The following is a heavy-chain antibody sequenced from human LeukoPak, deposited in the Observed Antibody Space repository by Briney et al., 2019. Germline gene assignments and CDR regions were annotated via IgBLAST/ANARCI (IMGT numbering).Heavy chain of an antibody. CDR3: ARVTFTSYNWFDP. V-gene: IGHV1-69*13. D-gene: IGHD3-16*01. Sequence: VASVKVSCKASGYTFTSYDISWVRQAPGQGLEWMGGIIPIFGTANYAQKFQGRVTITADESTSTAYMELSSLRSEDTAVYYCARVTFTSYNWFDPWGQGTLVTVSS. J-gene: IGHJ5*02. CDR2: IIPIFGTA. CDR1: GYTFTSYD.